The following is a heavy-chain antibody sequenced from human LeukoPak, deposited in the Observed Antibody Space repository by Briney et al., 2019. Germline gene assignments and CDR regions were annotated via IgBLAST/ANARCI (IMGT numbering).Heavy chain of an antibody. V-gene: IGHV3-7*01. D-gene: IGHD5-24*01. CDR1: GFTFSNYW. J-gene: IGHJ4*02. CDR3: ARARNGYNHFDY. Sequence: PGGSLRLSCAASGFTFSNYWISWARQAPGKGLEWVASIKQDGSEKYYVDSVKGRFTISRDNAKNSLYLQMNSLRHEDTAVYNCARARNGYNHFDYWGQGTLVSVSS. CDR2: IKQDGSEK.